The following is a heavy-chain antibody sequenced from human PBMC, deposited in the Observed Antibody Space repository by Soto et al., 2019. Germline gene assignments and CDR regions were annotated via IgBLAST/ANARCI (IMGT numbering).Heavy chain of an antibody. CDR1: GFTCSSYD. J-gene: IGHJ3*02. Sequence: GGSLRLSCAASGFTCSSYDMSWVRQAPGKGLEWVSTILVGGSTHYPDSVKGRFTISRDNSKNTLFLQMNSLTAGDTAVYYCAKATATGGGAFDICGQGTMVTV. V-gene: IGHV3-23*01. CDR3: AKATATGGGAFDI. D-gene: IGHD2-8*02. CDR2: ILVGGST.